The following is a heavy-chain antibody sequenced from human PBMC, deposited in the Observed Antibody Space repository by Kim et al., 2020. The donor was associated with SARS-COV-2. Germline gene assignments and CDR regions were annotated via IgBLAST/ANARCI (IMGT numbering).Heavy chain of an antibody. CDR1: GASVSSSDYL. J-gene: IGHJ4*02. CDR2: IYHTGGT. V-gene: IGHV4-61*08. Sequence: SETLSLTCTVSGASVSSSDYLWGWIRQPPGQGLEWIGDIYHTGGTIYNPSLKSRVSISVDTSKNQLSLNLNSVTAADTAMYYCARGPIMTTDYWGQGTL. CDR3: ARGPIMTTDY. D-gene: IGHD3-16*01.